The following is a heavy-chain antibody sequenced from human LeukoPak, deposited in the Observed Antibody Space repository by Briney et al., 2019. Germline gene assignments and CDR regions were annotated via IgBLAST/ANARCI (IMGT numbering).Heavy chain of an antibody. CDR3: ARLKFYDSTGYSPGYYMDV. J-gene: IGHJ6*03. CDR2: IYGSGIT. Sequence: PSETLSLTCTASGGSIISNYWSWIRQSAGTGLEWIGRIYGSGITDYNPSLKSRVTMSLDTSRKQFSLRLTSVTAADTAVYYCARLKFYDSTGYSPGYYMDVWGKGTTVSAFS. CDR1: GGSIISNY. V-gene: IGHV4-4*07. D-gene: IGHD3-22*01.